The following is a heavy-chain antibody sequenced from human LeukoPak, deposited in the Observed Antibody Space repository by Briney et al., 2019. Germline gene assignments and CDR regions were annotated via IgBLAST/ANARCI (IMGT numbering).Heavy chain of an antibody. V-gene: IGHV4-59*01. CDR3: ARDGGWGSPAYYYYGMDV. D-gene: IGHD6-19*01. J-gene: IGHJ6*02. Sequence: SETLSLTCTVSGGSISSYYWSWIRQPPGKGLEWSGYIYYSGSTNYNPSLKSRVTISVDTSKNQFSLKLSSVTAADTAVYYCARDGGWGSPAYYYYGMDVWGRGTTVTVSS. CDR2: IYYSGST. CDR1: GGSISSYY.